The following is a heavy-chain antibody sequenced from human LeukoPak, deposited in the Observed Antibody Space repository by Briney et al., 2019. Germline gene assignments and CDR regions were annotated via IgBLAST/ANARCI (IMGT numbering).Heavy chain of an antibody. CDR2: IIPIFGTA. D-gene: IGHD3-10*01. CDR3: ARSLTMVRAYDY. J-gene: IGHJ4*02. CDR1: GGTFSSYA. V-gene: IGHV1-69*06. Sequence: SVKVSCKASGGTFSSYAISWVRQAPGQGLEWMGGIIPIFGTANYAQKFQGRVTITADKSTSTAYMELSSLRSEDTAVYYCARSLTMVRAYDYWGQGTLVTVSS.